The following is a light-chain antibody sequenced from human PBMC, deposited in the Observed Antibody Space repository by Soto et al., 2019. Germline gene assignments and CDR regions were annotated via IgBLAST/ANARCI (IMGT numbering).Light chain of an antibody. J-gene: IGLJ1*01. CDR1: SSDIGAYKY. CDR3: SSYTSSSTYV. Sequence: QSALTQPASVSGSPGQSITVSCTGSSSDIGAYKYVSWYQQRPGKAPKLMIYDVSNRPSGVSSRFGGSKSGNTASLTISGLQAEDEADYYCSSYTSSSTYVFGTGTKLTVI. V-gene: IGLV2-14*01. CDR2: DVS.